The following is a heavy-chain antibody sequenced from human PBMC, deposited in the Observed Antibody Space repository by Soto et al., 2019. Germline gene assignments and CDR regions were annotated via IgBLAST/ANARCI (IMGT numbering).Heavy chain of an antibody. J-gene: IGHJ4*02. V-gene: IGHV4-30-4*01. Sequence: SETLSLTCTVAGGSISSIDYYWSWLRQSPGRGLEWIGYIYYRGSSYYNPSLRSRVAISVDTYKIQFSLKLSSVTAADTAVYFWAGDYESSGYISYWGQGTLVTVSS. CDR1: GGSISSIDYY. CDR3: AGDYESSGYISY. CDR2: IYYRGSS. D-gene: IGHD3-22*01.